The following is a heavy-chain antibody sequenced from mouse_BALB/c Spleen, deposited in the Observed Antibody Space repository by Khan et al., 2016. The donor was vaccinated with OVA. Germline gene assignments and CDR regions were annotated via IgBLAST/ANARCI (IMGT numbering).Heavy chain of an antibody. D-gene: IGHD2-4*01. Sequence: QVQLQQSGAELVKPGASVKLSCKASGYTFTSYYMYWVKQRPGQGLEWIGWINPSNGGTNFNEKFKSKATLTVDKSSSTAYMQLSSLTSADSEVYYCTRGGAWATMISWFASWGQGTLVTVSA. CDR1: GYTFTSYY. J-gene: IGHJ3*01. V-gene: IGHV1S81*02. CDR2: INPSNGGT. CDR3: TRGGAWATMISWFAS.